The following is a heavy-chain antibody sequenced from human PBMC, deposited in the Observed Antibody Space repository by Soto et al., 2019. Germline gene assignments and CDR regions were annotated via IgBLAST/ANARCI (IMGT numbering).Heavy chain of an antibody. CDR3: ARGYDSSGFRVAPKIYSSYGMDV. D-gene: IGHD3-22*01. V-gene: IGHV1-69*06. CDR2: IIPIFGTA. CDR1: GGTFSSYA. Sequence: XVKVSCKDSGGTFSSYAISWVRQAPGQGLEWMGGIIPIFGTANYAQKFQGRVTITADKSPSTAYMELSSLSSEDTAVYYCARGYDSSGFRVAPKIYSSYGMDVWGQGTTVTVSS. J-gene: IGHJ6*02.